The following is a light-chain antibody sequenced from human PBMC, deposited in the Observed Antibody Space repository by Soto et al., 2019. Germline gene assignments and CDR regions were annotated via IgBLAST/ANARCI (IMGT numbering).Light chain of an antibody. Sequence: EIVMTQSPATLSVSPGERATLSCRASQSVSSNLAWYQQKPGQAPRLLLYGASTRATGIPARFSGSGSGTEFTPTISSLQSEDFALYYCQQYNNWPPWTFGQGTKVEIK. V-gene: IGKV3-15*01. J-gene: IGKJ1*01. CDR1: QSVSSN. CDR2: GAS. CDR3: QQYNNWPPWT.